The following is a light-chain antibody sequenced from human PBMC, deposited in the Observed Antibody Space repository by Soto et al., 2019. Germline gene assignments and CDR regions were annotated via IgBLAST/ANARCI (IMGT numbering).Light chain of an antibody. V-gene: IGKV1-33*01. J-gene: IGKJ3*01. CDR3: QQYDSLPFT. CDR1: QDISNF. CDR2: DAS. Sequence: DIQMTQSPSSLSASVGDRVAITCQASQDISNFLNWYQQKPGKAPKLLTYDASDLETGVLSRFSGSGSGTDFTFTISNLQPEDFATYYCQQYDSLPFTFGPGTKVDFK.